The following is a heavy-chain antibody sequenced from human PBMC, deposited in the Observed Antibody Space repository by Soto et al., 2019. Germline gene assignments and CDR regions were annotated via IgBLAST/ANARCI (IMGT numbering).Heavy chain of an antibody. D-gene: IGHD6-19*01. CDR3: AKDLLGTASVAAPRNAFDI. CDR1: GFTFSSYG. Sequence: PGGSLRLSCAASGFTFSSYGMHWVRQAPGKGLEWVAVISYDGSNKYYADSVKGRFTISRDNSKNTLYLQMNSLRAEDTAVYYCAKDLLGTASVAAPRNAFDIWGQGTMVTVSS. V-gene: IGHV3-30*18. CDR2: ISYDGSNK. J-gene: IGHJ3*02.